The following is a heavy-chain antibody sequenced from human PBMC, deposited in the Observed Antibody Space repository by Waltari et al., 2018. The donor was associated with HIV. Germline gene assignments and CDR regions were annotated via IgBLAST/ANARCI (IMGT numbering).Heavy chain of an antibody. CDR3: ARLNPIFAILSYYYHPLDV. D-gene: IGHD3-3*01. V-gene: IGHV4-59*01. J-gene: IGHJ6*02. Sequence: QVQLQESGPGLVKPSETLSLTCTVSGGSIRGYYWGWIRQPPGKGLEWIGYIHYSGITLYSPSFASRVTMSVNMSKNQVSLNLNSVIAADTAVYYCARLNPIFAILSYYYHPLDVWGQGTTATVSS. CDR2: IHYSGIT. CDR1: GGSIRGYY.